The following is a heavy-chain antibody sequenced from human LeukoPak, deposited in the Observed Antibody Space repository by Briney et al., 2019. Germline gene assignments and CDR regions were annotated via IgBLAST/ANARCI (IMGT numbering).Heavy chain of an antibody. CDR3: AKDGGITIFGVVTAARSPNDY. J-gene: IGHJ4*02. V-gene: IGHV3-23*01. CDR1: GFTFSSYA. CDR2: ISGSGGST. D-gene: IGHD3-3*01. Sequence: GGSLRLSCAASGFTFSSYAMSWVRQAPGKGLEWVSAISGSGGSTYYADSVKGRFTISRDNSKNTLYLQMNSLRAEDTAVYYCAKDGGITIFGVVTAARSPNDYWGQGTLVTVSS.